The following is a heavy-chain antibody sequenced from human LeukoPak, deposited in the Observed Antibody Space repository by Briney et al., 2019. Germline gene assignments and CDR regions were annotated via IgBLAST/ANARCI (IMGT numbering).Heavy chain of an antibody. Sequence: KPSETLSLTCAVYGGSFSGYYWSWIRQPPGKGLEWIGEINHSGSTNYNPSLKSRVTISVDTSKNQFSLKLSSVTAADTAVYYCARELSYCDYVWGSYRSYYFDYWGQGTLVTVSS. CDR3: ARELSYCDYVWGSYRSYYFDY. D-gene: IGHD3-16*02. CDR2: INHSGST. V-gene: IGHV4-34*01. CDR1: GGSFSGYY. J-gene: IGHJ4*02.